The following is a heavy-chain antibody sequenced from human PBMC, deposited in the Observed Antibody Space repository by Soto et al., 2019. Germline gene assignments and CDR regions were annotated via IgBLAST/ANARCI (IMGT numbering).Heavy chain of an antibody. J-gene: IGHJ5*02. CDR2: IYSSGST. Sequence: QLQLQESGPGLVKPSETLSLTCTVSGGSISSNKYDWGWIRQPPGKGLEWIGSIYSSGSTYYNPSLKSRVTMSVDTSKNQFSLKLSSVTAADTAMYYCARHSDCSGGSCYSEYFAVGNWFDPWGQGTLVTVSS. CDR1: GGSISSNKYD. V-gene: IGHV4-39*01. CDR3: ARHSDCSGGSCYSEYFAVGNWFDP. D-gene: IGHD2-15*01.